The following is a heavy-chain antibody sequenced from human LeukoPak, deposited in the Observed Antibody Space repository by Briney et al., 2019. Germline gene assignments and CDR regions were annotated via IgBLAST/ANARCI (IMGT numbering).Heavy chain of an antibody. CDR3: ARGWLVGGGSLD. V-gene: IGHV4-39*07. J-gene: IGHJ4*02. CDR2: IYYSGST. Sequence: SETLSLTCTVSGGSISSSSYYWGWIRQPPGKGLEWIGSIYYSGSTYYNPSLKSRVTISVDTSKNQFSLKLSSVTAADTAVYYCARGWLVGGGSLDWGQGTLVTVSS. D-gene: IGHD2-15*01. CDR1: GGSISSSSYY.